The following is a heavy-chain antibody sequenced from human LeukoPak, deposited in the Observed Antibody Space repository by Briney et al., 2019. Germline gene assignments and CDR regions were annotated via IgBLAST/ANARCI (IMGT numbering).Heavy chain of an antibody. CDR3: ARLGLYGDSTPFDY. CDR2: IYYSGST. V-gene: IGHV4-39*01. D-gene: IGHD4-17*01. J-gene: IGHJ4*02. Sequence: PSETLSLTCTVPGGSITSSSYYWGWIRQPPGKGLEWIGSIYYSGSTYYNPSLKSRVTISVDTSKNRFSLKLSSVTAADTAVYYCARLGLYGDSTPFDYWGQGTLVSVSS. CDR1: GGSITSSSYY.